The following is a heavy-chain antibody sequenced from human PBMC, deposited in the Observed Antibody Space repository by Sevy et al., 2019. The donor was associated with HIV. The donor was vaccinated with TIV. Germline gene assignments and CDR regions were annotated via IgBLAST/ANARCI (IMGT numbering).Heavy chain of an antibody. Sequence: GGSLRLSCAASGFTFNNYAMTWVRQAPGKGLEWVSSITSSGSYIYDADSVKGRVTISRDNAKNSLYLQMNSLRAEDTAVYYCARDYRIFDYWGQGTLVTVSS. CDR3: ARDYRIFDY. CDR1: GFTFNNYA. V-gene: IGHV3-21*01. J-gene: IGHJ4*02. CDR2: ITSSGSYI. D-gene: IGHD2-15*01.